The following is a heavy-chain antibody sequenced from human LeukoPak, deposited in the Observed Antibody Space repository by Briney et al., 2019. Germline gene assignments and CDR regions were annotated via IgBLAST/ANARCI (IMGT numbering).Heavy chain of an antibody. J-gene: IGHJ4*02. Sequence: GGSLRLSCAASGFTVSSSFMSWVRQAPGRGLEWVSDIYSGGSTYYADSVKGRFTISRDNSKNTVSLQMNSLRAEDTAVYYCARGADRWNYFDYWGQGTLVTVSS. CDR3: ARGADRWNYFDY. CDR1: GFTVSSSF. CDR2: IYSGGST. D-gene: IGHD4-23*01. V-gene: IGHV3-53*01.